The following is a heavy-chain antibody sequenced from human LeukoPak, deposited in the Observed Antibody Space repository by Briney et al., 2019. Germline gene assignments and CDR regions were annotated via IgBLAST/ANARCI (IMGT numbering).Heavy chain of an antibody. Sequence: SETLSLTCTVSGGSISSSSYYWGWIRQPPGKGLEWIASIYYSGSIYYNPSLKSRVTISVDTSKNQFSLKLSSVTAADTAVYYCARSGGSCCRFDYWGQGTLVTVSS. J-gene: IGHJ4*02. D-gene: IGHD2-15*01. CDR2: IYYSGSI. V-gene: IGHV4-39*07. CDR1: GGSISSSSYY. CDR3: ARSGGSCCRFDY.